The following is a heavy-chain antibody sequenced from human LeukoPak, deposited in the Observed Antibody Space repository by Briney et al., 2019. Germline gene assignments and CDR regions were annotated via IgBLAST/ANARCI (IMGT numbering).Heavy chain of an antibody. CDR2: IKPNSGDT. CDR1: GYTFSAYY. CDR3: ARESGTYGYGY. Sequence: ASVKVSCKASGYTFSAYYVHWVRQAPGQGLEWMGWIKPNSGDTNYAQKFQGRVTMTWDTSISTAYMELSRLRSDDTAVYYCARESGTYGYGYWGQGTLVTVSS. D-gene: IGHD1-26*01. V-gene: IGHV1-2*02. J-gene: IGHJ4*02.